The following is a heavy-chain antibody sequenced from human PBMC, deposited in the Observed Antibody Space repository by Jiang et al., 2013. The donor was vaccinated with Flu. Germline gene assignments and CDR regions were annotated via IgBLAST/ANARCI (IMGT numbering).Heavy chain of an antibody. CDR1: GYTFTGYY. CDR2: INPNSGGT. Sequence: SGAEVKKPGASVKVSCKASGYTFTGYYLHWVRQAPGQGLEWMGRINPNSGGTNYGQRFEGRVTMTRDTSITTAYMELSSLRSDDTAVYYCARVSGNYAAFGYWGQGTLVTVSS. V-gene: IGHV1-2*02. D-gene: IGHD1-26*01. J-gene: IGHJ4*02. CDR3: ARVSGNYAAFGY.